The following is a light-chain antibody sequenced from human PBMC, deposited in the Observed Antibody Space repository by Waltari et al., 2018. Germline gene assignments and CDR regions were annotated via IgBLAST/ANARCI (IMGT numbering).Light chain of an antibody. Sequence: QSALTQPPSASGTPGQRVTISCSGSSSSIKTNPINWYQHLPGTAPTLPIYSNNQRTAGVPGRFSVSRSASSSSLAISRPRSEDEWDYYCAVWDDSLDGVVFGGGTKLTVL. J-gene: IGLJ2*01. CDR2: SNN. V-gene: IGLV1-44*01. CDR3: AVWDDSLDGVV. CDR1: SSSIKTNP.